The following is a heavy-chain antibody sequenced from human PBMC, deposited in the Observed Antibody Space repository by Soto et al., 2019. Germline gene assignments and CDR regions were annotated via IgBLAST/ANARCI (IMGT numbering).Heavy chain of an antibody. CDR3: SRWYGGSLDY. V-gene: IGHV4-59*01. J-gene: IGHJ4*02. Sequence: QVQLQASGPGLVKPSETLSLTCTVSGGSISSYYCSWIRQPPGKGLEWIGYIYYSGSTNYNPSLKSRVTIAVDTSKNQFSLKLSSVTAADTAVYYCSRWYGGSLDYWGQGTLVTVSS. D-gene: IGHD4-17*01. CDR2: IYYSGST. CDR1: GGSISSYY.